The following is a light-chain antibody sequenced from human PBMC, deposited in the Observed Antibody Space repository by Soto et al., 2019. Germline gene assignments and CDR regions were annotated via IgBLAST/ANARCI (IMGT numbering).Light chain of an antibody. CDR2: EGT. V-gene: IGLV2-14*02. CDR1: NSDVGIYNL. Sequence: QSALTQPASVSGSPGQSITVSCTGINSDVGIYNLVSWYQHHPGKAPKLVIYEGTKRPSGVSNRFSGSKSGNTASLTISGLQAEDEADYYCSSYTTNITPVVFGGGTKITVL. J-gene: IGLJ2*01. CDR3: SSYTTNITPVV.